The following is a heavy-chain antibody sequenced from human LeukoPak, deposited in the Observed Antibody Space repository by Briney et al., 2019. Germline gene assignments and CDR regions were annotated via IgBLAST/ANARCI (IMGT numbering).Heavy chain of an antibody. V-gene: IGHV3-21*01. J-gene: IGHJ1*01. CDR2: ISSSSSYI. CDR3: ARDRAYGGNSVMDFQH. CDR1: GFTFSSYS. Sequence: PGGSLRLSCAASGFTFSSYSMNWVRQAPGKGLEWVSSISSSSSYIYYADSVKGRFTISRDNAKNSLYLQINSLRAEDTAVYYCARDRAYGGNSVMDFQHWGQGTLIIVS. D-gene: IGHD4-23*01.